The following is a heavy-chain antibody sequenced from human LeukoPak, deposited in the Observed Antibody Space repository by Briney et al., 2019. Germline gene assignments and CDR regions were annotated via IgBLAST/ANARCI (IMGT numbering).Heavy chain of an antibody. J-gene: IGHJ4*02. Sequence: GGSLRLSCAASGFTFSSYEMNWVRQAPGKGLEWVSYISSSGSTIYYADSVKGRFTISRDNAKNSLYLQMNSLRAEDTAVYYCARVAYDILTGQDYYFDYWGQGTLVTVSS. CDR3: ARVAYDILTGQDYYFDY. D-gene: IGHD3-9*01. CDR2: ISSSGSTI. CDR1: GFTFSSYE. V-gene: IGHV3-48*03.